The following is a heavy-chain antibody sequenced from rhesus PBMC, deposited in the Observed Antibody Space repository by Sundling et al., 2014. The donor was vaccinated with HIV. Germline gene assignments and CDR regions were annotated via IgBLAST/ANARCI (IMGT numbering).Heavy chain of an antibody. V-gene: IGHV4-169*01. CDR2: IYGSGSST. D-gene: IGHD3-16*01. CDR3: ARHYSYSGSYYTAYYFDY. Sequence: QVQLQESGPGLVKPSETLSLTCAVSGGSISSNYWSWIRQAPGKGLEWIGYIYGSGSSTNYNPSLKSRVTLSVDTSKNQFSLKLSSVTAADTAVYYCARHYSYSGSYYTAYYFDYWGQGVLVTVSS. J-gene: IGHJ4*01. CDR1: GGSISSNY.